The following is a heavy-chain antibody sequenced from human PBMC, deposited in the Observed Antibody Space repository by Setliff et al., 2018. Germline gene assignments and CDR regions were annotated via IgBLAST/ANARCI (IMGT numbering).Heavy chain of an antibody. CDR2: IFSRGSM. CDR1: GTSISTGPYY. D-gene: IGHD1-26*01. J-gene: IGHJ4*02. Sequence: PSETLSLTCTVSGTSISTGPYYWTWIRQSAERGPEWIGQIFSRGSMNYRPSLSSRVTISADSSKNQFSLQLVSVTASDTAVYYCARGDSSGNNYPVLDYWGQGILVTVSS. CDR3: ARGDSSGNNYPVLDY. V-gene: IGHV4-61*09.